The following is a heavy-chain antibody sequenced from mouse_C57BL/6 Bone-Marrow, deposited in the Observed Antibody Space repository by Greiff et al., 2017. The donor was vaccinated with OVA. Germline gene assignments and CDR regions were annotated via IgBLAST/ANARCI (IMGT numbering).Heavy chain of an antibody. CDR1: GYTFTEYT. D-gene: IGHD2-4*01. CDR3: ARHEEGVDYGEAWFAY. CDR2: FYPGSGSI. Sequence: QVQLQQSGAELVKPGASVKLSCKASGYTFTEYTIHWVKQRSGQGLEWIGWFYPGSGSIKYNEKFKDKATLTADKSSSTVYMELSRLTSEDSAVYFCARHEEGVDYGEAWFAYWGQGTTLTVSS. V-gene: IGHV1-62-2*01. J-gene: IGHJ2*01.